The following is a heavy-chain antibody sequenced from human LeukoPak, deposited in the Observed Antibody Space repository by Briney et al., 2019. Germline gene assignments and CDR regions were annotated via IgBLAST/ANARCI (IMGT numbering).Heavy chain of an antibody. CDR1: GGSISSYY. CDR2: IYYSGST. CDR3: ARVNSGDTAMVKSLNDYYYYMDV. D-gene: IGHD5-18*01. Sequence: PSETLSLTCTVSGGSISSYYWSWIRQPPGKGLEWIGYIYYSGSTNYNPSLKSRVTISVDTSKNQFSLKLSSVTAADTAVYYCARVNSGDTAMVKSLNDYYYYMDVWGKGTTVTVSS. V-gene: IGHV4-59*01. J-gene: IGHJ6*03.